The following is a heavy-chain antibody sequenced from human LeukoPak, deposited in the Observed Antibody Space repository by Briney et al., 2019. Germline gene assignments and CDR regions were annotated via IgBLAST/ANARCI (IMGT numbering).Heavy chain of an antibody. CDR1: GFTFSSYW. V-gene: IGHV3-7*01. J-gene: IGHJ3*02. Sequence: GGSLRLSCAAAGFTFSSYWMSWVRQAPGKGLEWVANIKQDGSEKYYVDSVKGRFTISRDNAKNSLYLQMNSLRAEDTAVYYCASCRYSRRRCAFDIWGQGTMVTVSS. D-gene: IGHD6-13*01. CDR2: IKQDGSEK. CDR3: ASCRYSRRRCAFDI.